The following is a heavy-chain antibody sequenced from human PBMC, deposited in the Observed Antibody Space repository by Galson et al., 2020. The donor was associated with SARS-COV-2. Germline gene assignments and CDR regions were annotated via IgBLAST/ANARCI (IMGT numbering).Heavy chain of an antibody. CDR1: GFTFSSYW. J-gene: IGHJ6*02. Sequence: GGSLRLSCAASGFTFSSYWMHWVRQAPGKGLVWVSRINSDGSSTSYADSVKGRFTISRDNAKNTLYLQMNSLRAEDTAVYYCARVQYYYESSGYYYVGNYYYYGMDVWGQGTTVTVSS. V-gene: IGHV3-74*01. CDR2: INSDGSST. CDR3: ARVQYYYESSGYYYVGNYYYYGMDV. D-gene: IGHD3-22*01.